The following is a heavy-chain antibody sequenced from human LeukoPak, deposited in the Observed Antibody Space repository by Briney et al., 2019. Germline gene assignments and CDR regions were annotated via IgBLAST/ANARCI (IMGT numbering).Heavy chain of an antibody. CDR1: GFTFSSYE. V-gene: IGHV3-49*03. J-gene: IGHJ4*02. CDR2: IRSKAYGGTT. CDR3: SRRSSYDYFDY. D-gene: IGHD3-10*01. Sequence: GGSLRLSCAASGFTFSSYEMSWIRQAPGKGLEWVGFIRSKAYGGTTEYAASVKGRFTISRDDSKSIAYLQMNSLKTEDTAVYYCSRRSSYDYFDYWGQGILVTVSS.